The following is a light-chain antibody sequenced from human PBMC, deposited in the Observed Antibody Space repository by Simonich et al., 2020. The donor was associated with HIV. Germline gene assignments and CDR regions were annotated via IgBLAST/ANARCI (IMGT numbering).Light chain of an antibody. V-gene: IGKV4-1*01. CDR2: WES. Sequence: DIVMTQSPDSLAVSLGERATINCKSSQSVLYSSNNKNYLAWYQQKPGHPPKLLFYWESTRESGVPGRFSAGGSRKDSPHTISRLQAEDAAIYYCQQYYSIPPTFGQGTKVEIK. CDR3: QQYYSIPPT. J-gene: IGKJ1*01. CDR1: QSVLYSSNNKNY.